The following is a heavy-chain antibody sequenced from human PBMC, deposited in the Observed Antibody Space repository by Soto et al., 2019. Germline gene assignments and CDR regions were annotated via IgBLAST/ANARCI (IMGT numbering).Heavy chain of an antibody. V-gene: IGHV3-53*01. Sequence: GGSLRLSCAASGSIVSTNYMTWVRQAPGKGLECVSVIYTGGSKYYADSVKGRLTISRDNSKNTLYLQMNSLRAEDTAVYYCARVFDAFDIWGQGTMVTVSS. CDR3: ARVFDAFDI. J-gene: IGHJ3*02. CDR2: IYTGGSK. CDR1: GSIVSTNY.